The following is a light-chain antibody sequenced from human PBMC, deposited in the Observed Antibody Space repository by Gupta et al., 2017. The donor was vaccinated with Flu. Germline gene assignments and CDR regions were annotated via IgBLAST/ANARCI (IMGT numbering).Light chain of an antibody. V-gene: IGLV2-14*01. Sequence: SSDIGAYNYVSGYQRHPGKASNLLIYGVSSRPSGISNRFSGSKSDNTASLTISGVQPEDEADYFCSSSSGSTTPWVFGGGTKLTVL. CDR1: SSDIGAYNY. CDR2: GVS. CDR3: SSSSGSTTPWV. J-gene: IGLJ3*02.